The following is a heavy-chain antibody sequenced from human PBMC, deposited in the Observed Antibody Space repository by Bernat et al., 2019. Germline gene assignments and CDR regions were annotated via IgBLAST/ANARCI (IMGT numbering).Heavy chain of an antibody. J-gene: IGHJ4*02. V-gene: IGHV4-39*01. CDR2: IYYSGST. D-gene: IGHD2-2*01. CDR1: GGSISRSSYY. CDR3: ARHPRDCSGTSCYLVAFDY. Sequence: QLQLQESGPGLVKPSETLSLTCTVSGGSISRSSYYWGWIRQPPGKGLEWIGSIYYSGSTYYNPSLKSRVTISVDTSKNQFSLKLSSVTAADTAVYYCARHPRDCSGTSCYLVAFDYWGQGTLVTVSS.